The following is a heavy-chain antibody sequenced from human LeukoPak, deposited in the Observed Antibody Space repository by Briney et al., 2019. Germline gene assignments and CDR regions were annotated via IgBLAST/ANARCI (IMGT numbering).Heavy chain of an antibody. CDR2: ISSSSSTI. CDR3: ARDYYDSSGYYYGGY. Sequence: GGSLRLSCAASGFTFSSYSMNWVRQAPGKGLEWVSYISSSSSTIYYADSVKGRFTISRDNAKNSLYLQMNSLRAEDTAVYYCARDYYDSSGYYYGGYWGQGTLVTVSS. D-gene: IGHD3-22*01. J-gene: IGHJ4*02. V-gene: IGHV3-48*01. CDR1: GFTFSSYS.